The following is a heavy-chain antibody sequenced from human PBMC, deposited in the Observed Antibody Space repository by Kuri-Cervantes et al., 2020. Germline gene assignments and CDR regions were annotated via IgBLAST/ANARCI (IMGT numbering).Heavy chain of an antibody. D-gene: IGHD3-10*01. CDR2: IYYSGST. V-gene: IGHV4-39*01. J-gene: IGHJ4*02. CDR1: GGSISSSSYY. CDR3: ARLWFGESFDY. Sequence: SETLSLTCTVSGGSISSSSYYWGWIRQPPGKGLEWIATIYYSGSTYYNLSLKSRVTISVDTSKNQFSLKLNSMTAADTAVYYCARLWFGESFDYWGQGTLVTVSS.